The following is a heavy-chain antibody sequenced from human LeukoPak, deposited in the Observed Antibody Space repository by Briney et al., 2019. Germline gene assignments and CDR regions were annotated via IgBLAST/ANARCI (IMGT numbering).Heavy chain of an antibody. CDR2: ISAYNGNT. D-gene: IGHD2-2*01. CDR1: GYTFTSYD. V-gene: IGHV1-18*01. J-gene: IGHJ5*02. CDR3: ARDVGDIVTVPAAISVP. Sequence: ASVKVSCKASGYTFTSYDINWVRQSPGQGLEWMGWISAYNGNTNYAQMAQGRVTMTTDTSTSTAYMEVRSLRSDDTAMYYCARDVGDIVTVPAAISVPWGQGTLVTVSS.